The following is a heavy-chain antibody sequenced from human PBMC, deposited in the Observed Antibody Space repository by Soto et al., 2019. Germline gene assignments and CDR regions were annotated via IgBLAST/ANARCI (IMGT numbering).Heavy chain of an antibody. J-gene: IGHJ6*02. CDR1: GGTFSNDA. V-gene: IGHV1-69*13. D-gene: IGHD2-2*01. CDR3: VKDERAVVPAAILYYYYGMDV. Sequence: SVKVSCKTSGGTFSNDAISWVRQAPGQGLEWMGGIIPIYGTTHYAQKLQDRLKLTADESTGTAYMELNSLRAEDTAVYYCVKDERAVVPAAILYYYYGMDVWGQGTTVTVSS. CDR2: IIPIYGTT.